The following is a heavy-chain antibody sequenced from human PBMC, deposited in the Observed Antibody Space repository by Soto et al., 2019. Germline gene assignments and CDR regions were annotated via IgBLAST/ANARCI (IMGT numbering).Heavy chain of an antibody. CDR1: GGSISSYY. D-gene: IGHD3-3*01. J-gene: IGHJ6*02. V-gene: IGHV4-59*01. Sequence: SSETLSLTCTVSGGSISSYYWSWIRQPPGKGLEWIGYIYYSGSTNYNPSLKSRVTISVDTSKNQFSLKLSSVTAADTAVYYCARVSVQGPAYDFWSGKRGYYYYGMDVWGQGTTVTVSS. CDR3: ARVSVQGPAYDFWSGKRGYYYYGMDV. CDR2: IYYSGST.